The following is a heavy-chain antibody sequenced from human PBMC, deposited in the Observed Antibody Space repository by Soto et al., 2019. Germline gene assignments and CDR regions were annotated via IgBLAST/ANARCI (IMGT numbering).Heavy chain of an antibody. V-gene: IGHV3-23*01. CDR2: ISGSGGST. J-gene: IGHJ6*02. Sequence: SLRLSCAASGFTFSSYAMSWVRQAPGKGLEWVSAISGSGGSTYYADSVKGRFTIPRDNSKNTLYLQMNSLRAEDTAVYYCAKAPDYDPYYYGMDVWGQGTTVTVSS. CDR1: GFTFSSYA. D-gene: IGHD3-16*01. CDR3: AKAPDYDPYYYGMDV.